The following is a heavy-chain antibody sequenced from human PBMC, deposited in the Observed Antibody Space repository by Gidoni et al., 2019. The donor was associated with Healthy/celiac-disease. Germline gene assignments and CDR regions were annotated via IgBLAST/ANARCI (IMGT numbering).Heavy chain of an antibody. Sequence: DVHLLESGGGLVQPGGSLRLSFPASGFTFLSYARSWVRQAPGKGLEWVSAISGSGGSTYYADSVKGRFTISRDNSKNTLYLQMNSLRAEDTAVYYCAKGNTPYSSSSYVGYWGQGTLVTVSS. CDR1: GFTFLSYA. CDR2: ISGSGGST. D-gene: IGHD6-6*01. V-gene: IGHV3-23*01. CDR3: AKGNTPYSSSSYVGY. J-gene: IGHJ4*02.